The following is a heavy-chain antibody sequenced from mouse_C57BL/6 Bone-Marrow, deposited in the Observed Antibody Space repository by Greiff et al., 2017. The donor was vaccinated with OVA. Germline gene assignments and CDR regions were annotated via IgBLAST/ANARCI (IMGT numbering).Heavy chain of an antibody. CDR3: ARSITTVVARGFYLDY. CDR1: GYTFTSYW. J-gene: IGHJ2*01. D-gene: IGHD1-1*01. CDR2: IYPGSGST. Sequence: VQLQQPGAELVKPGASVKMSCKASGYTFTSYWITWVKQRPGPGLEWIGDIYPGSGSTNYNEKFKSKATLTVDTSSSTAYMQLSSLTSEDSAVYYCARSITTVVARGFYLDYWGQGTALTVSS. V-gene: IGHV1-55*01.